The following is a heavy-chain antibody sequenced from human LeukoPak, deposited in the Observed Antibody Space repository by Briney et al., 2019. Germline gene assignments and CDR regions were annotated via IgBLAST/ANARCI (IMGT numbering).Heavy chain of an antibody. V-gene: IGHV1-46*01. D-gene: IGHD1-1*01. CDR1: GGTFSSYA. CDR2: ISPSGGST. Sequence: ASVKVSCKASGGTFSSYAISWVRQAPGQGLEWMGIISPSGGSTSYAQKFQGRVTMTRDTSTSTVYMELSSLRSEDTAVYYCAREKATGTYNWFDPWGQGTLVTVSS. J-gene: IGHJ5*02. CDR3: AREKATGTYNWFDP.